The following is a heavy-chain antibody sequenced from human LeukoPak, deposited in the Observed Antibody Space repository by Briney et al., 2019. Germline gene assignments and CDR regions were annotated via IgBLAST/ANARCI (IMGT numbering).Heavy chain of an antibody. V-gene: IGHV4-4*07. CDR1: GGSISSYY. D-gene: IGHD3-10*01. J-gene: IGHJ4*02. CDR2: IYTSGST. Sequence: PSETLSLTCTVSGGSISSYYWSWIRQPAGKGLEWIGRIYTSGSTNYNPSLKSRVTMSVDTSKNQFSLKLSSVTAADTAVYYCARESYGSGSYYPLDYWGQGTLVTVSS. CDR3: ARESYGSGSYYPLDY.